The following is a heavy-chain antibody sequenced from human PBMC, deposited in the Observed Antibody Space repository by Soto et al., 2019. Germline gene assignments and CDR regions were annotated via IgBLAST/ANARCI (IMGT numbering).Heavy chain of an antibody. CDR1: GYTFINYC. CDR3: ARGGSSYLFDS. D-gene: IGHD1-26*01. V-gene: IGHV5-51*01. J-gene: IGHJ4*02. CDR2: IYPGDSDT. Sequence: PGESLKFSCQGSGYTFINYCIGWLRQMPGKGLEWMVIIYPGDSDTRYSPSFQGQVTISADKTSSTAYLQWSSLKDSDTAMYYCARGGSSYLFDSWGQGTPVTVSS.